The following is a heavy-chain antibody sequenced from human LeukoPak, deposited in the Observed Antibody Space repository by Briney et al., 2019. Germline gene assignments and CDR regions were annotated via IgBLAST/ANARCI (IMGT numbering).Heavy chain of an antibody. V-gene: IGHV4-59*01. CDR1: GGSISRYY. D-gene: IGHD1-1*01. J-gene: IGHJ4*02. CDR2: IYYSGNT. Sequence: SETLSLTCTVSGGSISRYYWSWIRQPPGKGLEWIGYIYYSGNTNYNPSLKSPVTISVDTSKNQFSLRLSSVTAADTAVYYCARGGDEGNWVYYFDYWGQGTLVTVSS. CDR3: ARGGDEGNWVYYFDY.